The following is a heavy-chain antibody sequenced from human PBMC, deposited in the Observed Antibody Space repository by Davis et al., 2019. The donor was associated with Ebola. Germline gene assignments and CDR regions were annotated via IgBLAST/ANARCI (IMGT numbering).Heavy chain of an antibody. V-gene: IGHV1-18*01. CDR1: GYTFTIYG. J-gene: IGHJ6*02. CDR2: ISAYNSNT. D-gene: IGHD1-1*01. CDR3: ARGGPNWNYYYYYGMDV. Sequence: ASVKVSCKASGYTFTIYGISWVRQAPGQGLEWMGWISAYNSNTNYAQKLQGRVTMTTDTSTSTAYMELRSLRSDDTAVYYCARGGPNWNYYYYYGMDVWGQGTTVTVSS.